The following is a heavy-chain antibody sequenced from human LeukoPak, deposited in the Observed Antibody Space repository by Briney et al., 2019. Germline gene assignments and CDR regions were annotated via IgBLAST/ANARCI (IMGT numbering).Heavy chain of an antibody. CDR3: ASPSKLVISRGGFDM. CDR1: GGSSSDTSYY. Sequence: PSETLSLTCTVSGGSSSDTSYYWAWIRQPPRKGLEWIGSIYFSETKYNPSLKSRITISGDASKKQFSLKLSSVTAADTAVYYCASPSKLVISRGGFDMWGQGTMVTVS. CDR2: IYFSET. D-gene: IGHD3-22*01. V-gene: IGHV4-39*01. J-gene: IGHJ3*02.